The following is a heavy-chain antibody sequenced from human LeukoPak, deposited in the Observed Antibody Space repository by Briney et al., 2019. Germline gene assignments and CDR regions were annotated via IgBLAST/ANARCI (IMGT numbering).Heavy chain of an antibody. V-gene: IGHV4-39*07. D-gene: IGHD3-22*01. Sequence: SETLSLTCTVSGVSISSSNSYWGWIRQPPGKGLEWIGSIYYSGNTYYSPSLMSRVTISVDTSKNQFSLNLSSVTAADTAVYFCARAPHFFDTSGSRYYFDYWGQGALVTVSS. CDR3: ARAPHFFDTSGSRYYFDY. J-gene: IGHJ4*02. CDR2: IYYSGNT. CDR1: GVSISSSNSY.